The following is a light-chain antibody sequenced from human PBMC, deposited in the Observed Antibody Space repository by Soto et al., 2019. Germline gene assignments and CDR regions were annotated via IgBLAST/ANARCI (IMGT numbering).Light chain of an antibody. J-gene: IGKJ1*01. CDR2: GAS. CDR3: HQYINSWT. V-gene: IGKV3-20*01. CDR1: QSVSSTF. Sequence: FTQSPCSLSLSLGERVTLSCRASQSVSSTFVAWYQKKSDQAHRLIIYGASSRATGIPDMFSSSGSGKDSTLTISRQADEDSTDYCCHQYINSWTFGQGTKVDIK.